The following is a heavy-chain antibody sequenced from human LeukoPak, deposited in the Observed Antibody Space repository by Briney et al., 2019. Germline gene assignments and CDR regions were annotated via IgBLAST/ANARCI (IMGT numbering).Heavy chain of an antibody. J-gene: IGHJ4*02. Sequence: PGGSLRLSCAAPGFTLSNYGLHWGPPAPGKGLGWGAVISYDGIHEFYTESVKGRFTISRDNSKNTLYLQMNSLRVEDAAVYYCAKQHQININYFDSWGQGTLVTVSS. CDR2: ISYDGIHE. D-gene: IGHD3/OR15-3a*01. V-gene: IGHV3-30*18. CDR1: GFTLSNYG. CDR3: AKQHQININYFDS.